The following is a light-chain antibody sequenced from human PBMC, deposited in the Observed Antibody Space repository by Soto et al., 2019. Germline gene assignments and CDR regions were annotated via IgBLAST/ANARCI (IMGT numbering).Light chain of an antibody. CDR2: GAS. CDR3: QQYHNWPPQYT. J-gene: IGKJ2*01. Sequence: EIVMTQSPDSMSVSPGDGATLSCRASQSVASNVAWYQQKPGQGPRLLIHGASTRAVGVPARFSGSGSGTDFTLTISSLQSEDFAVYDCQQYHNWPPQYTFGQGTKLQIK. V-gene: IGKV3-15*01. CDR1: QSVASN.